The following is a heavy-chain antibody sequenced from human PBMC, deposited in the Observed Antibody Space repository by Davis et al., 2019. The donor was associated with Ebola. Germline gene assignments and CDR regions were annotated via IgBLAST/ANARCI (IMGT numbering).Heavy chain of an antibody. CDR1: GGSISSYY. CDR2: IYYSGST. J-gene: IGHJ6*02. CDR3: ARDTPEDYGDGYYYYYGMDV. V-gene: IGHV4-59*01. Sequence: PSETLSLTCTVSGGSISSYYWSWIRQPPGKGLEWIGYIYYSGSTNYNPSLKSRVTISVDTSKNQFSLKLSSVTAADTAVYYCARDTPEDYGDGYYYYYGMDVWGQGTTVTVSS. D-gene: IGHD4-17*01.